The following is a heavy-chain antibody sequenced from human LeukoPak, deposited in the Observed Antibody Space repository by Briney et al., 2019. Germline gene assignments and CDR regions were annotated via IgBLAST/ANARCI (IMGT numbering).Heavy chain of an antibody. CDR1: GYTFTGYY. CDR2: INPNSGGT. Sequence: ASVKVSCKASGYTFTGYYMHWVRQAPGQGLEWMGWINPNSGGTNYAQKFQGRVTMTRDTSISTAYMELSRLRSDDTAVYYCARDLGFGELAHYYYYYMDVWGEGTTVTISS. D-gene: IGHD3-10*01. V-gene: IGHV1-2*02. CDR3: ARDLGFGELAHYYYYYMDV. J-gene: IGHJ6*03.